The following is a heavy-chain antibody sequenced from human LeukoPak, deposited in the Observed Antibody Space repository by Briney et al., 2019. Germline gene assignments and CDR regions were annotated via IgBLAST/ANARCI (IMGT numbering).Heavy chain of an antibody. Sequence: PGGSLRLSCAASGFTFSSYAMSWVRQAPGKGLEWVSAISGSGGSTYYADSVKGRFTISRDNSKNTLYLRMNSLRAEDTAVYYCAKERTYDFWSGPDAFDIWGQGTMVTVSS. CDR3: AKERTYDFWSGPDAFDI. V-gene: IGHV3-23*01. CDR1: GFTFSSYA. CDR2: ISGSGGST. J-gene: IGHJ3*02. D-gene: IGHD3-3*01.